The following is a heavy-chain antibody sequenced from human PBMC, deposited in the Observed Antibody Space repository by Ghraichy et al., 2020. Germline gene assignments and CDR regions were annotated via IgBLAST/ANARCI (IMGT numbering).Heavy chain of an antibody. Sequence: ASVKVSCQTSGSTFVNYGITWVRQAPVQGLEWLGWITSKGGNTEYGWKFQGRVTMTTDTSTSTAYMELRSLRSDDTAVYYCGRGINYFDPWGQGTLVTVSS. J-gene: IGHJ5*02. CDR3: GRGINYFDP. V-gene: IGHV1-18*01. CDR2: ITSKGGNT. CDR1: GSTFVNYG. D-gene: IGHD5-24*01.